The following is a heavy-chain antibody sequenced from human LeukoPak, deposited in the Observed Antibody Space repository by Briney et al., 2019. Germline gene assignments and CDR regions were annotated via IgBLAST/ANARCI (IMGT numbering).Heavy chain of an antibody. CDR3: ARGKRGYSYGFDY. V-gene: IGHV3-74*01. J-gene: IGHJ4*02. CDR1: GFTLSSYW. CDR2: INSDGSST. Sequence: GGSLRLSCAASGFTLSSYWMHWVRQAPGKALVWVSRINSDGSSTSYADSVKGRFTISRDNAKNTLYLQMNSLRAEDTAVYYCARGKRGYSYGFDYWGQGTLVTVSS. D-gene: IGHD5-18*01.